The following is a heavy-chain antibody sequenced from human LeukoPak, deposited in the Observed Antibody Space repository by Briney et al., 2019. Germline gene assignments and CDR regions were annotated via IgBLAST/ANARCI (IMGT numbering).Heavy chain of an antibody. V-gene: IGHV1-46*01. J-gene: IGHJ6*02. CDR3: ARGGYCSSTSCYEGYRYYYGMDV. D-gene: IGHD2-2*01. CDR1: GYTFTIYY. Sequence: ASVTVSFTASGYTFTIYYMHWVRQAPGQGLEWMGIINPSGGSTSYAQKFQGRVTMTRDTSTSTVYMELSSLRSEDTAVYYCARGGYCSSTSCYEGYRYYYGMDVWGQGTTVTVSS. CDR2: INPSGGST.